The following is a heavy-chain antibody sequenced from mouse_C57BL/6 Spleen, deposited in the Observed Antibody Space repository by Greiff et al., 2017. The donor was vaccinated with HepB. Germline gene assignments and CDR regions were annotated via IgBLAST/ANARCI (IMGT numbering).Heavy chain of an antibody. V-gene: IGHV1-78*01. CDR1: GYTFTDHT. CDR3: ARASYGSSSYWYFDV. J-gene: IGHJ1*03. Sequence: VQLVESDAELVKPGASVKISCKVSGYTFTDHTIHWMKQRPEQGLEWIGYIYPRDGSTKYNEKFKGKATLTADKSSSTAYMQLNSLTSEDSAVYFCARASYGSSSYWYFDVWGTGTTVTVSS. CDR2: IYPRDGST. D-gene: IGHD1-1*01.